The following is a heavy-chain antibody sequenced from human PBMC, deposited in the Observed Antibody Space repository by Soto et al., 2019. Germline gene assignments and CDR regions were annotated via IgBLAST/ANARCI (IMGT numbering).Heavy chain of an antibody. J-gene: IGHJ4*02. V-gene: IGHV4-31*03. Sequence: SKTLSLTCTVSGVTVSSDAYYWSWIRQPPGKGLEWIGNIYHTGSTYYSPSLKSRVDISLDRSTNQFSLRLSSVTAADTAVYYCARYRFSGTKWSKFDYWGQGTLVTVSS. CDR2: IYHTGST. CDR3: ARYRFSGTKWSKFDY. D-gene: IGHD3-16*02. CDR1: GVTVSSDAYY.